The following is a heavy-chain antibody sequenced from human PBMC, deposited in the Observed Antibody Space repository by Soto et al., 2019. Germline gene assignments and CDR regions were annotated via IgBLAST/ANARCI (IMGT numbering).Heavy chain of an antibody. J-gene: IGHJ6*02. CDR1: GGTFSSYA. CDR3: ARVVRELSTYSGYYGMDV. CDR2: IIPIFGTA. Sequence: SVKVSCKASGGTFSSYAISWVRQAPGQGLEWMGGIIPIFGTANYAQKFQGRVTITADKSTSTAYMELSSLRSEDTAVYYCARVVRELSTYSGYYGMDVWGQGTTVTVSS. D-gene: IGHD3-16*02. V-gene: IGHV1-69*06.